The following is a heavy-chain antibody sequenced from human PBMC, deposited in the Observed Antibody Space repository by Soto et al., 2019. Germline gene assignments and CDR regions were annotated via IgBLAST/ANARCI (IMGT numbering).Heavy chain of an antibody. Sequence: QVQLVQSGAEVKKPGASVKVSCKASGYTFTSYGISWVRQAPGQGLEWMGWISAYNGNTNYAQKLQGRVTMTTDTSTSTAYRELRSLRSDDTAVYYCARLADIVVVVADDAFDIWGQGTMVTVSS. D-gene: IGHD2-15*01. CDR3: ARLADIVVVVADDAFDI. V-gene: IGHV1-18*01. CDR1: GYTFTSYG. CDR2: ISAYNGNT. J-gene: IGHJ3*02.